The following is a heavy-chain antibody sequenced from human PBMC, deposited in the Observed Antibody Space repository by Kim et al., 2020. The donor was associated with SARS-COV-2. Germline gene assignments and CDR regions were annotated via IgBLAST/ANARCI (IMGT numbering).Heavy chain of an antibody. CDR3: ARVLWENLGGMVTARTAADY. J-gene: IGHJ4*02. V-gene: IGHV3-48*03. D-gene: IGHD2-21*02. CDR1: GFTFSSYE. Sequence: GGSLRLSCAASGFTFSSYEMNWVRQAPGKGLEWVSYISSSGSTIYYADSVKGRFTISRDNAKNSLYLQMNSLRAEDTAVYYCARVLWENLGGMVTARTAADYWGQGTLVTVSS. CDR2: ISSSGSTI.